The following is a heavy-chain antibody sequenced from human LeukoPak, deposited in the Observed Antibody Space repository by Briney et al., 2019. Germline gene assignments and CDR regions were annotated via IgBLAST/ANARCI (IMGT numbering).Heavy chain of an antibody. Sequence: GGSLRLSCAASGFTFSSYAMSWVRQAPGKGLEWVSATSGSGGSTYYADSVKDRFTISRDNSKNTLYLQMNSLRAEDTAVYYCAKDKLAYCSGGSCYYFDYWGQGTLVTVSS. J-gene: IGHJ4*02. D-gene: IGHD2-15*01. CDR2: TSGSGGST. CDR3: AKDKLAYCSGGSCYYFDY. CDR1: GFTFSSYA. V-gene: IGHV3-23*01.